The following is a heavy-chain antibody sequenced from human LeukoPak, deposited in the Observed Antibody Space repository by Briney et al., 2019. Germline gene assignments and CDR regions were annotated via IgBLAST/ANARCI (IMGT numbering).Heavy chain of an antibody. CDR1: GGSISSSSYY. V-gene: IGHV4-39*07. D-gene: IGHD1-26*01. Sequence: SETLSLTCTVSGGSISSSSYYWGWIRQPPGKGLEWIGSIYYSGSTYYNPSLKSRVTISVDTSKNQFSLKLSSVTAADTAVYYCARSSRENNYYYYYMDVWGKGTTVTVSS. J-gene: IGHJ6*03. CDR3: ARSSRENNYYYYYMDV. CDR2: IYYSGST.